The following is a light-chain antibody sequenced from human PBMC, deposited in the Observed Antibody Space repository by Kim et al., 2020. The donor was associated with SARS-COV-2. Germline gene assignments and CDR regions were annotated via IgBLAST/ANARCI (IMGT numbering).Light chain of an antibody. CDR3: AAWDASLNVVV. CDR1: SSNIGRNS. Sequence: GQRVTISCSGSSSNIGRNSVNWYQQLPGRAPKVLISKNDQQLSGVPDRFSGSKSGTSASLAISGLQSEDEADYYCAAWDASLNVVVFGGGTQLTVL. CDR2: KND. J-gene: IGLJ2*01. V-gene: IGLV1-44*01.